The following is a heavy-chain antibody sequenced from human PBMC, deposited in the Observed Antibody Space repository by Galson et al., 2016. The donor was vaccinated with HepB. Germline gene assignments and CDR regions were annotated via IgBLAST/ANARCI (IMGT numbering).Heavy chain of an antibody. Sequence: SLRLSCAASGFTFSNYGMHWVRQAPGKGLEWVAADSMDGRRKFYADSVKGRFTISRDNSNSMLFLQMSSLRADDTAVYYCARRHEYCPPVGCSVDYWGQGTLVSVCS. D-gene: IGHD2/OR15-2a*01. CDR2: DSMDGRRK. J-gene: IGHJ4*02. CDR3: ARRHEYCPPVGCSVDY. CDR1: GFTFSNYG. V-gene: IGHV3-30*03.